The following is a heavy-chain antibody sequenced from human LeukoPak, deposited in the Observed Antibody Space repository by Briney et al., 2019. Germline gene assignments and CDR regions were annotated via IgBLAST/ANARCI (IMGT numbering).Heavy chain of an antibody. CDR1: GFTFSSYE. J-gene: IGHJ4*02. CDR2: ISSSGSTI. D-gene: IGHD6-19*01. CDR3: ASIGGQWLVQAY. Sequence: TGGSLRLSCAASGFTFSSYEMNWVRQAPGKGLEWVSYISSSGSTIYYADSVKGRFTISRDNAKNSLYLQMNSLRAEDTAVYYCASIGGQWLVQAYWGQGTLVTVSS. V-gene: IGHV3-48*03.